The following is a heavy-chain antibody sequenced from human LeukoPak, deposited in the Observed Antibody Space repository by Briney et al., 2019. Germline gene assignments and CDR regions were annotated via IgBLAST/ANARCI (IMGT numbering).Heavy chain of an antibody. V-gene: IGHV3-66*02. D-gene: IGHD3-22*01. CDR3: ARDPNYYDSSGSDY. CDR2: IYSGGST. Sequence: PGGSLRLSCAASGFTVSSNYMSWVRQAPGKGLEGVSVIYSGGSTYYADSVKGRFTISRDNSKNTLYLQMNSLRAEDTAVYYCARDPNYYDSSGSDYWGQGTLVTVSS. CDR1: GFTVSSNY. J-gene: IGHJ4*02.